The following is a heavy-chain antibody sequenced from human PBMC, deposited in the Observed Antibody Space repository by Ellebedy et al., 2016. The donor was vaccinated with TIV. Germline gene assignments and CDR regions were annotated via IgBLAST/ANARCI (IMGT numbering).Heavy chain of an antibody. CDR3: AKAIAAERPGAFDI. V-gene: IGHV3-9*01. D-gene: IGHD6-13*01. Sequence: GGSLRLSXAASGFTFDDYAMHWVRQAPGKGLEWVSGISWNSGSIGYADSVKGRFTISRDNAKNSLYLQMNSLRAEDTALYYCAKAIAAERPGAFDIWGQGTMVTVSS. CDR1: GFTFDDYA. J-gene: IGHJ3*02. CDR2: ISWNSGSI.